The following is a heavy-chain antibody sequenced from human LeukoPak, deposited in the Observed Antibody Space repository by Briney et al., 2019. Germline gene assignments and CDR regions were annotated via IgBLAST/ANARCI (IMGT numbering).Heavy chain of an antibody. D-gene: IGHD3-3*01. J-gene: IGHJ6*02. Sequence: GGSLRLSCAASGFTFSSYAMHWVRQAPGKGLEWMAVISYDGSNKYYADSVKGRFTISRDNSKNTLYLQMNSLRAEDTAVYYCASGRITIFGVVIKGYYYGMDVWGQGTTVTVSS. V-gene: IGHV3-30-3*01. CDR3: ASGRITIFGVVIKGYYYGMDV. CDR2: ISYDGSNK. CDR1: GFTFSSYA.